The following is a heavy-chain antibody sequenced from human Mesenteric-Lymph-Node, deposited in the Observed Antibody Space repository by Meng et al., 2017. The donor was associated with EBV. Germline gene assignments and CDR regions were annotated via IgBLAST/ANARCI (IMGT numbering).Heavy chain of an antibody. CDR3: ARGTTVEWFDP. D-gene: IGHD4-23*01. CDR1: GDSVSSGSYY. J-gene: IGHJ5*02. CDR2: IYYTGST. V-gene: IGHV4-61*01. Sequence: QVQLQGPGPGLVKPSETLSLTCTVSGDSVSSGSYYWYWIRQPPGKGLAWIGYIYYTGSTNYNPSLKSRVTISVDTSKNQFSLKLSSVTAADTAVYYCARGTTVEWFDPWGQGTLVTVSS.